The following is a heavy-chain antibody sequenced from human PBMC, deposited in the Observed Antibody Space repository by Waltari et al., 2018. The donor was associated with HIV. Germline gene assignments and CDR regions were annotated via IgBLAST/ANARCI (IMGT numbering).Heavy chain of an antibody. CDR3: VRDPKTSWGELDY. J-gene: IGHJ4*02. CDR2: ISSSGSTI. V-gene: IGHV3-48*02. Sequence: EVQLVESGGGLVQPEESLRLSCAAPGFVFSSYRMNWVRHAPGEGLEWISFISSSGSTIYYADFVKGRFTVSRDNAENSLYLQMNSLRDEDTAVYYCVRDPKTSWGELDYWGQGTLVAVSS. CDR1: GFVFSSYR. D-gene: IGHD3-16*01.